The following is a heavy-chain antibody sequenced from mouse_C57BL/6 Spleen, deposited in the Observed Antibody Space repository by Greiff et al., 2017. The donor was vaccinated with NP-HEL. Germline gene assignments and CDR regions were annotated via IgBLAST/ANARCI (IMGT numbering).Heavy chain of an antibody. CDR2: ISDGGSYT. CDR3: AESGTAAWFAY. V-gene: IGHV5-4*01. CDR1: GFTFSSYA. J-gene: IGHJ3*01. D-gene: IGHD1-3*01. Sequence: DVHLVESGGGLVKPGGSLKLSCAASGFTFSSYAMSWVRQTPEKRLEWVATISDGGSYTYYPDNVKGRFTISRDNAKNNLYLQMSHLKSEDTAMYYCAESGTAAWFAYWGQGTLVTVSA.